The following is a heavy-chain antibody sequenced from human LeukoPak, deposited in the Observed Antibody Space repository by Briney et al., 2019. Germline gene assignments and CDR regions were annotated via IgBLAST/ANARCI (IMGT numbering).Heavy chain of an antibody. J-gene: IGHJ6*02. CDR2: ISYDGSNK. Sequence: GGSLRLSCAASGFTFSSYGMHWVRQAPGKGLEWVAVISYDGSNKYYADSVKGRFTISRDNSKNTLYLQMNSLRAEDTAVYYCARLVAARTYYYYGMDVWGQGTTVTVSS. V-gene: IGHV3-30*03. D-gene: IGHD2-15*01. CDR1: GFTFSSYG. CDR3: ARLVAARTYYYYGMDV.